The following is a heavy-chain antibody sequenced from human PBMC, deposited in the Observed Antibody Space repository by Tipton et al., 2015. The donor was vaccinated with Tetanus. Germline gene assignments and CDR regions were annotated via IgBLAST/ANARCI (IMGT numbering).Heavy chain of an antibody. V-gene: IGHV1-18*01. Sequence: QVQLVQSGAEVKKPGASVKVSCKASGYTFTSYGISWVRQAPGQGLEWMGWISAYNGNTNYAQKLQGRVTMTTDTSTSTAYMELRSLRSGDTAVYYCARGTMSDCVWGSYLPDDYWGQGTLVTVSS. CDR2: ISAYNGNT. J-gene: IGHJ4*02. D-gene: IGHD3-16*02. CDR3: ARGTMSDCVWGSYLPDDY. CDR1: GYTFTSYG.